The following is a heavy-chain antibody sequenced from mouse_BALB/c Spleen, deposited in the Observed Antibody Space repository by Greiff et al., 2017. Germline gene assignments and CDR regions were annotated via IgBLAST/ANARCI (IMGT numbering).Heavy chain of an antibody. J-gene: IGHJ3*01. CDR3: ARDWDEWFAY. Sequence: QVQLQQSGAELARPGASVKLSCKASGYTFTSYWMQWVKQRPGQGLEWIGAIYPGDGDTRYTQKFKGKATLTADKSSSTAYMQLSSLASEDSAVYYCARDWDEWFAYWGQGTLVTVSA. CDR1: GYTFTSYW. V-gene: IGHV1-87*01. CDR2: IYPGDGDT. D-gene: IGHD4-1*01.